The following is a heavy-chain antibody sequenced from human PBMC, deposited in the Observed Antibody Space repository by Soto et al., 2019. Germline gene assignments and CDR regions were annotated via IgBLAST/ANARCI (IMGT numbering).Heavy chain of an antibody. V-gene: IGHV1-69*13. J-gene: IGHJ4*02. CDR1: GGTFSSYA. CDR3: AREERYYGSGSYNFDY. D-gene: IGHD3-10*01. CDR2: IIPIFGTA. Sequence: SVKVSCKASGGTFSSYAISWVRQAPGQGLEWMGGIIPIFGTANYAQKFQGRVTITADESTSTAYMELSSLRSEDTAVYYCAREERYYGSGSYNFDYWGQGTLVTVSS.